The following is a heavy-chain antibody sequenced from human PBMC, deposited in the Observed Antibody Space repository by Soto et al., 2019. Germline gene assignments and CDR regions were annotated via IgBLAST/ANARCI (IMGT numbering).Heavy chain of an antibody. V-gene: IGHV3-33*01. D-gene: IGHD5-18*01. CDR3: TRVSGYGYGYPHYYYYGMDV. CDR1: GFTFSSYG. Sequence: GGSLRLSCAASGFTFSSYGMHWVRQAPGKGLEWVAVIWYDGSNKYYADSVKGRFTISRDNSKNTLYLQMNSLRAEDTAVYYCTRVSGYGYGYPHYYYYGMDVWGQGTTVTVSS. CDR2: IWYDGSNK. J-gene: IGHJ6*02.